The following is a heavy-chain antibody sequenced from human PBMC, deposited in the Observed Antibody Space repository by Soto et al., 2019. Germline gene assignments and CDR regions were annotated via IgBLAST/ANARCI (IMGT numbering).Heavy chain of an antibody. CDR3: ARDQAATY. V-gene: IGHV4-4*02. CDR1: GGSISSSNW. CDR2: IHHSGST. D-gene: IGHD6-25*01. Sequence: TLSLTCAVSGGSISSSNWWSWVRQPPGKGLEWIGEIHHSGSTNYNPSLKSRVTTSVDKSKNQFSLKLSSVTAADTAVYYCARDQAATYWGQGTLVTVSS. J-gene: IGHJ4*02.